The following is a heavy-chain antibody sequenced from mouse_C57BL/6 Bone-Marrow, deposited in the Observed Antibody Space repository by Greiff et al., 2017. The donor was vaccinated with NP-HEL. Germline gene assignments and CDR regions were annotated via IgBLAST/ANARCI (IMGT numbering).Heavy chain of an antibody. CDR2: LHPSDSDT. V-gene: IGHV1-74*01. J-gene: IGHJ3*01. CDR3: AIGQLGSLFAY. D-gene: IGHD6-1*01. Sequence: QVQLQQPGAELVKPGASVKVSCKASGYTFTSYWMHWVKQRPGQGLEWIGRLHPSDSDTNYNQKFKGKATLTVDKSSSTAYMQLSSLTSEDSAVYYCAIGQLGSLFAYWGQGTLVTVSA. CDR1: GYTFTSYW.